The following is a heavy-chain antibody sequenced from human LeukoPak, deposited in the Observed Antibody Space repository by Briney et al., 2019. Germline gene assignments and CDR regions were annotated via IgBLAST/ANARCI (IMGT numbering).Heavy chain of an antibody. CDR2: IYYSGNT. CDR1: GGSISGYY. Sequence: SETLSLTCTVSGGSISGYYWSWIRQPPGKGLEWIGTIYYSGNTYYNPSLKSRVTISVDTSKNQFSLKLSSVTAGDTAVYYCARAPGIAAAGTHFDFWGQGTLVTVSS. V-gene: IGHV4-59*01. D-gene: IGHD6-13*01. CDR3: ARAPGIAAAGTHFDF. J-gene: IGHJ4*02.